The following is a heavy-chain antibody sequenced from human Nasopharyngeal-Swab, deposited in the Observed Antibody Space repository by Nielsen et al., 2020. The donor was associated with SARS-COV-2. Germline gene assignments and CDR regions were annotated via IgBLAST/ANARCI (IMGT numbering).Heavy chain of an antibody. J-gene: IGHJ3*02. D-gene: IGHD2-15*01. CDR2: INPSGGST. CDR3: VVVARDAFDI. Sequence: ASVKVSCKASGYTFTSYYMHWVRQAPGQGLEWMGIINPSGGSTSYAQKFQGRVTMTRDTSTSTVYMELSSLRSDDTAVYYCVVVARDAFDIWGQGTMVTVSS. V-gene: IGHV1-46*01. CDR1: GYTFTSYY.